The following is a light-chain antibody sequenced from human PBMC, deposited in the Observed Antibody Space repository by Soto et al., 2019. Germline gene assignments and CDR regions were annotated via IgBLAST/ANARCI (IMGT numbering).Light chain of an antibody. CDR2: DAS. CDR3: QQRSNWPSLT. J-gene: IGKJ4*01. V-gene: IGKV3-11*01. Sequence: EVVLIQSPATLSLSPGERATLSCRAGQSVGSYLAWYQHKPGQAPRLLSSDASNRATGIPARFSGSGSETDFTLTISSLEPEDSAVYYCQQRSNWPSLTFGGGTKVDIK. CDR1: QSVGSY.